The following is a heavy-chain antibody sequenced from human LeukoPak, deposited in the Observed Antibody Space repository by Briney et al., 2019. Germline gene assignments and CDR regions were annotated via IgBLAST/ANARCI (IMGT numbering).Heavy chain of an antibody. D-gene: IGHD2-2*01. CDR3: ARGSDIVVVPAAMGLEDYYGMDV. CDR2: INHSGST. J-gene: IGHJ6*02. CDR1: VGPFSGYY. V-gene: IGHV4-34*01. Sequence: SESLSLTCAVHVGPFSGYYWSWIRQPPGKGVEWIGEINHSGSTNSNPSLKSRVTISVDTSKNQFSLKLSSVTAADTAVYYCARGSDIVVVPAAMGLEDYYGMDVWGQGTTVTASS.